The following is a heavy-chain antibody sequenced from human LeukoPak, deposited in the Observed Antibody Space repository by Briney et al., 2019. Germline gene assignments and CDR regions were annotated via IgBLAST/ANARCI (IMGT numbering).Heavy chain of an antibody. CDR2: IYPGDSDT. D-gene: IGHD2-2*01. CDR3: ARNIVVVPAAMVPYAFDI. V-gene: IGHV5-51*01. CDR1: GYRFTSYW. Sequence: GGSLKISLKGSGYRFTSYWIGWVRPMPGKGLGWMGIIYPGDSDTRYSPSFQGPVTISADKSISTAYLQWSSLKASDTAMYYCARNIVVVPAAMVPYAFDIWGQGTMVTVSS. J-gene: IGHJ3*02.